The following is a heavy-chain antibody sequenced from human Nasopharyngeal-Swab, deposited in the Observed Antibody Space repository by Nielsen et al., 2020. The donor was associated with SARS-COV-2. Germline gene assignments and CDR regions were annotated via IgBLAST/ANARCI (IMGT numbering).Heavy chain of an antibody. CDR1: GFTFSSYS. D-gene: IGHD2-21*01. J-gene: IGHJ6*02. V-gene: IGHV3-21*01. CDR3: ARDIPLHYYGMDV. CDR2: ISSSSSYI. Sequence: GESLKISCAASGFTFSSYSMNWARQAPGKGLEWVSSISSSSSYIYYADSVKGRFTISRDNTKNSLYLQMNSLRAEDTAVYYCARDIPLHYYGMDVWGQGTTVTVSS.